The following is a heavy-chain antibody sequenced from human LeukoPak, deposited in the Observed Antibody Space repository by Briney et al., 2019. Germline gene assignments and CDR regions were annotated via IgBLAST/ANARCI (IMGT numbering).Heavy chain of an antibody. V-gene: IGHV4-59*12. D-gene: IGHD4-17*01. CDR3: ARILTTVTTYAFDM. Sequence: SETLSLTCSVSGGSISSYYWSWIRQPPGKGLEWIGYIDYSGSTNYNPSLKSRIIISVDTSKSQFSLKLNSVTAADTAVYYCARILTTVTTYAFDMWGQGTMVTVSS. CDR2: IDYSGST. J-gene: IGHJ3*02. CDR1: GGSISSYY.